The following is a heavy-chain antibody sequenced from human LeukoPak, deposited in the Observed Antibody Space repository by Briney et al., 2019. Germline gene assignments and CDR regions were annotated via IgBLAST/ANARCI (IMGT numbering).Heavy chain of an antibody. CDR3: ARAPLYYYGSGSYPDY. CDR2: IYYSGGT. D-gene: IGHD3-10*01. Sequence: PSETLSLTCTVSGGSISSGDYYWSWIRQPPGKGLEWIGYIYYSGGTYYNPSFKSRVTISIDTSRNQFSLQLSSVTAADTAVYYCARAPLYYYGSGSYPDYWGLGTLVTVSS. V-gene: IGHV4-30-4*08. J-gene: IGHJ4*02. CDR1: GGSISSGDYY.